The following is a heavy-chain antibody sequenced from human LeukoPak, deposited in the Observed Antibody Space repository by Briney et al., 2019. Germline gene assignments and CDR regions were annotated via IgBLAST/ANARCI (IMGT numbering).Heavy chain of an antibody. CDR3: AKVIAARSGLDY. J-gene: IGHJ4*02. D-gene: IGHD6-6*01. CDR1: GFTFDDYA. V-gene: IGHV3-30*18. Sequence: GGSLRLSCAASGFTFDDYAMHWVRQAPGKGLEWVAVISYDGSNKYYADSVKGRFTISRDNSKNTLYLQMNSLRAEDTAVYYCAKVIAARSGLDYWGQGTLVTVSS. CDR2: ISYDGSNK.